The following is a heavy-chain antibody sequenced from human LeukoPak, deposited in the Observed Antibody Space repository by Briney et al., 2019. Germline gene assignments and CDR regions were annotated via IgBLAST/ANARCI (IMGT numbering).Heavy chain of an antibody. CDR2: IYYSGST. J-gene: IGHJ4*02. Sequence: SETLSLTCTVSGGSISSYYWSWIRQPPGKGLEWIGYIYYSGSTNYNPSLKSRLTISVDTSKRQFSLKLSSVIAADTAVYYCARYVWGSYPTFEDYWGQGTLVTVSS. CDR1: GGSISSYY. D-gene: IGHD3-16*02. V-gene: IGHV4-59*01. CDR3: ARYVWGSYPTFEDY.